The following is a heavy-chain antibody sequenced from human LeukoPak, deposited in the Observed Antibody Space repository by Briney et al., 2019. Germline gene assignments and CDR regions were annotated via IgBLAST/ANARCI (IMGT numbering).Heavy chain of an antibody. CDR2: ISGSGGTT. J-gene: IGHJ4*02. V-gene: IGHV3-23*01. CDR1: GFTFSNYV. CDR3: AKDLVSTVTTNYFDY. D-gene: IGHD4-17*01. Sequence: GGSLTLSCVAAGFTFSNYVMSWVRQAPGKGLEWVSSISGSGGTTYYGVSVKGRFSISRDNSRNTLYLQMNSLRAEDTAAYYCAKDLVSTVTTNYFDYWGQGALVTVSS.